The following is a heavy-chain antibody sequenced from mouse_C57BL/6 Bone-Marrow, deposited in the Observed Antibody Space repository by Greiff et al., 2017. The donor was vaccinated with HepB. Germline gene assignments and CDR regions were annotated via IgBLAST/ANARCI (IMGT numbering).Heavy chain of an antibody. V-gene: IGHV5-4*01. CDR3: ARDGDYGNPFAY. D-gene: IGHD2-1*01. Sequence: DVQLVESGGGLVKPGGSLKLSCAASGFTFSSYAMSWVRQTPEKRLEWVATISDGGSYTYYPDNVKGRFTISRDNAKNNLYLQMSHLKSEDTAMYYCARDGDYGNPFAYWGQGTLVTVSA. CDR1: GFTFSSYA. CDR2: ISDGGSYT. J-gene: IGHJ3*01.